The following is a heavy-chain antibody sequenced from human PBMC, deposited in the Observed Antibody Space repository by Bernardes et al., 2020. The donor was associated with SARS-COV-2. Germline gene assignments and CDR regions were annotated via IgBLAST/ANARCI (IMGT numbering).Heavy chain of an antibody. CDR1: GFTFSSYA. Sequence: GGSLRLSCAASGFTFSSYAMSWVRQAPGKGLEWVSAISGSGGNTYYADSVKGRFTISRDNSKTTLFLQMKSLRAEDTAVYYCVKGKTTAFDYWGQGTLVTVPS. D-gene: IGHD1-7*01. J-gene: IGHJ4*02. V-gene: IGHV3-23*01. CDR3: VKGKTTAFDY. CDR2: ISGSGGNT.